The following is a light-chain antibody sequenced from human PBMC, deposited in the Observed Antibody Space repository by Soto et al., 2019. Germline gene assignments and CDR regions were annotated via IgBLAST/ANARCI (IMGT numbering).Light chain of an antibody. CDR3: SSYASSNNAYV. CDR2: EVS. Sequence: QSALTQPPSASGSPGQSVTISCTGTSSDVGGYNYVSWYQQHPGKAPKLMIYEVSKRPSGVPDRFSGYKSGNTASLTVSGLQAEDEADYYCSSYASSNNAYVFGTGTKLTVL. CDR1: SSDVGGYNY. J-gene: IGLJ1*01. V-gene: IGLV2-8*01.